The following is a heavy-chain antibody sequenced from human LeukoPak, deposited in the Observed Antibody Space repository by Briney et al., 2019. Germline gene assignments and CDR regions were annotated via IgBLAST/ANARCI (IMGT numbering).Heavy chain of an antibody. CDR2: IGSSSSTI. Sequence: GGSLRLSCAASGFTFSSYSMNWVRQAPGKGLEWVSYIGSSSSTIYYADSVKGRFTISRDNAKNSLYLQMNSLRDEDAAVYYCARYKYTSGQMFDYWGQGTLVTVSS. D-gene: IGHD6-19*01. V-gene: IGHV3-48*02. CDR3: ARYKYTSGQMFDY. J-gene: IGHJ4*02. CDR1: GFTFSSYS.